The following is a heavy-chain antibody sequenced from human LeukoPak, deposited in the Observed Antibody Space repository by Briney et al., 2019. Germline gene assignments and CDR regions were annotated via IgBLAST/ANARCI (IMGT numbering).Heavy chain of an antibody. J-gene: IGHJ4*02. CDR3: ARAGTILWWELLPPHYFDY. V-gene: IGHV3-7*01. CDR2: IKQDGSEK. D-gene: IGHD1-26*01. CDR1: GFTFSSYW. Sequence: GGSLRLSCAASGFTFSSYWMSWVRQAPGKGLEWVANIKQDGSEKYYVDSVKGRFTISRDNAKNSLYLQMNSLRAEDTAVYYCARAGTILWWELLPPHYFDYWGQGTLVTVSS.